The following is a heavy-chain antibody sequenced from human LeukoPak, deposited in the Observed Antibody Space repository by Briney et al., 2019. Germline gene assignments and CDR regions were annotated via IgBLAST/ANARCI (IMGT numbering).Heavy chain of an antibody. J-gene: IGHJ4*02. D-gene: IGHD3-3*01. CDR2: ISWNSGSI. CDR3: AKGYDFWSGYYTGIDY. V-gene: IGHV3-9*01. CDR1: GFTFDDYA. Sequence: GGSLRLSCAASGFTFDDYAMHWVRHAPGKGLEWVSGISWNSGSIGYADSVKGRFTISRDNAKNSLYLQMNSLRAEDTALYYCAKGYDFWSGYYTGIDYWGQGTLVTVSS.